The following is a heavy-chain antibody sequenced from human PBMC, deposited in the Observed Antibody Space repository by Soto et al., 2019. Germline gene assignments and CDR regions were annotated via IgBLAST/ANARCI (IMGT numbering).Heavy chain of an antibody. Sequence: EVQLVETGGGLIQPGGSLRLSCAASGFTVSSNNMSWVRQAPGKGLEWVSVIYSGGSTYYADSVRGRFTISRDNSKNTLYLQMKSLRAEDTAVYYCARDPPATRHGMDVWGQGTTVTVSS. CDR2: IYSGGST. CDR3: ARDPPATRHGMDV. J-gene: IGHJ6*02. CDR1: GFTVSSNN. V-gene: IGHV3-53*02.